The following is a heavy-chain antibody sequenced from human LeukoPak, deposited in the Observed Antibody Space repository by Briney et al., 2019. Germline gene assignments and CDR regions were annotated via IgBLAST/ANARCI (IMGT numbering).Heavy chain of an antibody. CDR3: ARWKPRDAFDI. CDR2: IYDGGST. CDR1: GFTVSSNH. V-gene: IGHV3-53*04. D-gene: IGHD1-1*01. J-gene: IGHJ3*02. Sequence: PGGSLRLACAASGFTVSSNHMSWVRQAPGKGLQWVAVIYDGGSTYYADSVKGRFTISRHNSRNTLYLQMSSLRPEDTAVYFCARWKPRDAFDIWGQGTTVTVSS.